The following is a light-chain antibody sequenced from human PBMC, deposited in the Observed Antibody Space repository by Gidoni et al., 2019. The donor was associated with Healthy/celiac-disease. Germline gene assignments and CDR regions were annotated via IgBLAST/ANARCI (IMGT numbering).Light chain of an antibody. CDR1: KSVLYSSNNKNY. CDR3: QQYYSTLWT. V-gene: IGKV4-1*01. CDR2: WAS. Sequence: DIVITHSPDSLAVSLGERATINCKSSKSVLYSSNNKNYLAWYQQKPGQAPKLLIYWASTRESGVPDRFSGSGSGTDFTLTISSLQAEDVAVYYCQQYYSTLWTFGQGTKVEIK. J-gene: IGKJ1*01.